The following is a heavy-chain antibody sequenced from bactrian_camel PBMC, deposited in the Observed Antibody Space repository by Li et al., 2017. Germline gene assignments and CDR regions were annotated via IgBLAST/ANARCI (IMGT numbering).Heavy chain of an antibody. J-gene: IGHJ4*01. D-gene: IGHD2*01. Sequence: DVQLVESGGGSVQAGGSLRLSCTASGFTFSEENYLMSWGRQAPGRGFEWLSYITTAGMGITYYADSVKGRFTISRDNAKNTLYLQLNSLETEDTAMYYCAKGWKVGSVRGQGTQVTVS. CDR3: AKGWKVGSV. CDR1: GFTFSEENYL. CDR2: ITTAGMGIT. V-gene: IGHV3S31*01.